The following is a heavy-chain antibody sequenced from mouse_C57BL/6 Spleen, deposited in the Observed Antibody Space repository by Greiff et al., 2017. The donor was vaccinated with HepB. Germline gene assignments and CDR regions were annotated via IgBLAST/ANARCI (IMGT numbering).Heavy chain of an antibody. Sequence: DVQLVDSGGGLVKPGGSLKLSCAASGFTFSSYAMSWVRQTPEKRLEWVATISDGGSYTYYPDNVKGRFTISRDNAKNNLYLQMSHLKSEDTAMYYCARVMMAMDYWGQGTSVTVSS. CDR3: ARVMMAMDY. V-gene: IGHV5-4*01. CDR1: GFTFSSYA. J-gene: IGHJ4*01. D-gene: IGHD2-3*01. CDR2: ISDGGSYT.